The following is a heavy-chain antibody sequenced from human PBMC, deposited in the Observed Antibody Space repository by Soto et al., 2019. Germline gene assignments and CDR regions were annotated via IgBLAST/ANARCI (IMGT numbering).Heavy chain of an antibody. CDR1: GFTFSSYS. V-gene: IGHV3-48*04. CDR2: ISSSSTTI. CDR3: ARDGVPFDY. J-gene: IGHJ4*02. Sequence: HPGGSLRLSCAASGFTFSSYSMHWVRQAPGKGLAWVSYISSSSTTIYYADSVKGRLTISRDNAKNSLFLQMNSLRPEDTAMYYCARDGVPFDYWGQGSLVTV. D-gene: IGHD3-10*01.